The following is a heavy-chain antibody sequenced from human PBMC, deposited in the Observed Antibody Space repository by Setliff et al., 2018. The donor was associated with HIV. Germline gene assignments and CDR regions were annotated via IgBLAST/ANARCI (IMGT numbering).Heavy chain of an antibody. J-gene: IGHJ3*02. D-gene: IGHD3-3*01. CDR2: ISRTSSYI. Sequence: PGESLRLSCAASGFTFSSYSMNWVRQAPGKGLEWVSFISRTSSYIYYADSVKGRFTISRDNAKNSLYLQMNSLRAEDTAVYYCARGFVLRFLEWSMPDAFDIWGQGTMVTVSS. CDR3: ARGFVLRFLEWSMPDAFDI. CDR1: GFTFSSYS. V-gene: IGHV3-21*01.